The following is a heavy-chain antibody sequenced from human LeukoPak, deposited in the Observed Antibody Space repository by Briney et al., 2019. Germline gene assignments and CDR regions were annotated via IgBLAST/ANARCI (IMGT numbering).Heavy chain of an antibody. CDR2: INQDGSGK. Sequence: GGSLRLSCAASGFTFSSYWMSWVRQAPGKGLEWVANINQDGSGKHYVDSVKGRFTISRDNAKSSLYLQMNSLRAEDTAVYNCSRSYGQNYGMDVWGQGTTVTVSS. CDR1: GFTFSSYW. D-gene: IGHD1-26*01. CDR3: SRSYGQNYGMDV. V-gene: IGHV3-7*01. J-gene: IGHJ6*02.